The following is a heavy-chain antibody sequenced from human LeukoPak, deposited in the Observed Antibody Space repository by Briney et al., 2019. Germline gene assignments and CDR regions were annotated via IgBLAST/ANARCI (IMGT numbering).Heavy chain of an antibody. CDR3: ARVSIAAAGTFCYFDY. CDR1: GFTFSSYW. V-gene: IGHV3-7*04. J-gene: IGHJ4*02. Sequence: PGGSLRLSCAASGFTFSSYWMSWVRQAPGKGLEWVANIKQDGSEKYYVDSVKGRFTISRDNAKNSLYLQMNSLRAEDTAVYYRARVSIAAAGTFCYFDYWGQGTLVTVSS. CDR2: IKQDGSEK. D-gene: IGHD6-13*01.